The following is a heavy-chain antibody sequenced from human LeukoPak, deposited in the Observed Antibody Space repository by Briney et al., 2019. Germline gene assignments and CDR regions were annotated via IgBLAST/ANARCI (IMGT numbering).Heavy chain of an antibody. CDR2: IYYSGST. CDR3: ARERGGYSGYGEDFDY. V-gene: IGHV4-59*02. Sequence: SETLSLTCTVSGGSVSSYYWSWIRQPPGKGLERIGYIYYSGSTNYNPSLKSRVTISIDTSKNQFSLNLSSVTTADTAVYYCARERGGYSGYGEDFDYWGQGTLVTVSS. D-gene: IGHD5-12*01. J-gene: IGHJ4*02. CDR1: GGSVSSYY.